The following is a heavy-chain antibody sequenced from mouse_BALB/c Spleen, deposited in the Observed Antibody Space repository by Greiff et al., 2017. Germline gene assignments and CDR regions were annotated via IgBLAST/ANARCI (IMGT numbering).Heavy chain of an antibody. V-gene: IGHV3-2*02. Sequence: EVKLMESGPGLVKPSQSLSLTCTVTGYSITSDYAWNWIRQFPGNKLEWMGYISYSGSTSYNPSLKSRIPITRDTSKNQFFLQLNSVTTEDTATYYCARRDYYGSRNYAMDYWGQGTSVTVSS. J-gene: IGHJ4*01. D-gene: IGHD1-1*01. CDR2: ISYSGST. CDR1: GYSITSDYA. CDR3: ARRDYYGSRNYAMDY.